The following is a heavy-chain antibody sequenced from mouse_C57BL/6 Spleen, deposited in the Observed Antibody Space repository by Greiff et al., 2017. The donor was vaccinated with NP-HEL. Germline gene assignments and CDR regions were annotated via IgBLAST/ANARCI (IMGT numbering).Heavy chain of an antibody. CDR2: IYPGDGDT. CDR3: ARKGNWDDYFDV. Sequence: VQLQQSGAELVKPGASVKISCKASGYAFSSYWMNWVKQRPGKGLEWIGQIYPGDGDTNYTGKFKGKATLTADNSSSTAYLQLSSLTSEDSAVYFCARKGNWDDYFDVWGTGTTVTVSS. D-gene: IGHD4-1*01. J-gene: IGHJ1*03. V-gene: IGHV1-80*01. CDR1: GYAFSSYW.